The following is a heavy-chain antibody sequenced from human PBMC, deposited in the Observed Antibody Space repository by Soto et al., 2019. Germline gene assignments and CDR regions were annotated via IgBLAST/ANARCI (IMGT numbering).Heavy chain of an antibody. CDR1: EFTFSSYA. V-gene: IGHV3-23*01. CDR2: ISGSGGSR. J-gene: IGHJ4*02. D-gene: IGHD2-2*01. CDR3: AKEADIVVVPAAPCYFDY. Sequence: PGGSLRLSCAASEFTFSSYAISWVLQAPEKGLEWVSAISGSGGSRYYADSVKGRITISRNNSKNTTYRQMTSQRAQDMAVYYCAKEADIVVVPAAPCYFDYWGQGALVTVSS.